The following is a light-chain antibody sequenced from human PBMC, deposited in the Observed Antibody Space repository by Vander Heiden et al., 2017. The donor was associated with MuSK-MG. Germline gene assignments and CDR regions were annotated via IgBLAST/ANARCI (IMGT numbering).Light chain of an antibody. J-gene: IGKJ2*01. CDR2: WAS. CDR1: QSVFYSPNNKNY. Sequence: DIVMTQAPDSLAVSLGERATINCKSSQSVFYSPNNKNYLAWYQQKPGQPPKLLIYWASTRESGVPDRFSGSGSGTDFTLTISSLQAEDVAVYYCQHYYSDPYTFGQWTKLEIK. V-gene: IGKV4-1*01. CDR3: QHYYSDPYT.